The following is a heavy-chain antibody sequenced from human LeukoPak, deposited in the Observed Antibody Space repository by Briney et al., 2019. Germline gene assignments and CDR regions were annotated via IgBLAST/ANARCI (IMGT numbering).Heavy chain of an antibody. D-gene: IGHD3-9*01. Sequence: GGSLRLSCAASGFTFSSYDMNWVRQAPGKGLEWVSYISSSGSTIYYADSVKGRFTISRDNAKNSLYLQMNSLRAEDTAVYYCAKGERLRYFDWPYPDFDYWGQGTLVTVSS. CDR2: ISSSGSTI. CDR3: AKGERLRYFDWPYPDFDY. CDR1: GFTFSSYD. J-gene: IGHJ4*02. V-gene: IGHV3-48*03.